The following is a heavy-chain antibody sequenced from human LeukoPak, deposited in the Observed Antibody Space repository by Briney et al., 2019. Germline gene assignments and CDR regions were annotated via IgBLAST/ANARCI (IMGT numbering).Heavy chain of an antibody. Sequence: KISCKGSGYSFTCYWIGWVRQAPGQGLEWMGGIILIFGTANYAQKFQGRVTITADESTSTAYMELSSLRSEDTAVYYCARDPDYGDYENALDIWGQGTMVTVSS. CDR3: ARDPDYGDYENALDI. V-gene: IGHV1-69*01. D-gene: IGHD4-17*01. CDR1: GYSFTCYW. J-gene: IGHJ3*02. CDR2: IILIFGTA.